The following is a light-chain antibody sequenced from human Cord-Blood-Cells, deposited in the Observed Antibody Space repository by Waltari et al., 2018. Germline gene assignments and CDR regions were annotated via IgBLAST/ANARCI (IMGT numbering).Light chain of an antibody. Sequence: QSALTQLASVSGPPRLSITISCTGTSSDVGVYIYVSWYQQHPGKAPKLMIYDVSNRPSGVSNRFSGSKSGNTASLTISGLQAEDEADYYCSSYTSSSTWVFGGGTKLTVL. CDR2: DVS. V-gene: IGLV2-14*03. J-gene: IGLJ3*02. CDR3: SSYTSSSTWV. CDR1: SSDVGVYIY.